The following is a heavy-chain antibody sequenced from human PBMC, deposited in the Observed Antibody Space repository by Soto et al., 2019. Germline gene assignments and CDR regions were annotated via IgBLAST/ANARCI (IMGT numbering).Heavy chain of an antibody. CDR3: AEAYCGGDCYLDAFDI. CDR2: INHSGRV. J-gene: IGHJ3*02. CDR1: GGSFSGHS. D-gene: IGHD2-21*02. V-gene: IGHV4-34*01. Sequence: SETLSLTCAVYGGSFSGHSWTWIRQSPGKGLEWIGDINHSGRVNYSPSLKSRVTISVDTSKDQFSLKLSSVTAADTAVYYCAEAYCGGDCYLDAFDIWGQGTMVTVSS.